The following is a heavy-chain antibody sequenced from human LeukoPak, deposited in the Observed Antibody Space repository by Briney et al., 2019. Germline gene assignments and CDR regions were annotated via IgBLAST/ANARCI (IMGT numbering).Heavy chain of an antibody. Sequence: GGSLRLSCAASGFTFSSYSMNWVRQAPGKGLEWVSSISSSSSYIYYADSVKGRFTISRDNAKNSLYLQMNSLRAEDTAVYYCARNGYLERRDFDYWGQGTPVTVSS. D-gene: IGHD1-1*01. CDR2: ISSSSSYI. CDR3: ARNGYLERRDFDY. V-gene: IGHV3-21*01. J-gene: IGHJ4*02. CDR1: GFTFSSYS.